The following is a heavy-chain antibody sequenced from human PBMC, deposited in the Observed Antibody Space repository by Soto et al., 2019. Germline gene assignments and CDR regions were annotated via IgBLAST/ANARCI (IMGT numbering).Heavy chain of an antibody. CDR2: VSSSGTTM. CDR1: GFTFSDYD. V-gene: IGHV3-11*01. CDR3: ARMGPRAARPSY. Sequence: VQLAESGGGLVEPGGYLRISCAASGFTFSDYDMSWIRQSPGKGLEWVSFVSSSGTTMYFADSVKGRFTISRDNAKNSLYLQMNSLRAEDTAVYYCARMGPRAARPSYWGQGTLVTVSS. J-gene: IGHJ4*02. D-gene: IGHD6-6*01.